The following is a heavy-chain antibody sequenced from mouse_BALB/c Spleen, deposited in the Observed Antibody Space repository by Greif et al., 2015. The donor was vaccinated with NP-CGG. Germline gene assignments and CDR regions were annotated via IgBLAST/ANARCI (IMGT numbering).Heavy chain of an antibody. CDR1: GYTFTSYD. V-gene: IGHV1-85*01. CDR2: IFPGDGST. D-gene: IGHD2-3*01. CDR3: ARSADGYWYFDV. J-gene: IGHJ1*01. Sequence: VMLVESEAELVKPGASVKLSCKASGYTFTSYDINWVRQRPEQGLEWIGWIFPGDGSTKYNEKFKGKATLTTDKSSSTAYMQLSRLTSEDSAVYFCARSADGYWYFDVWGAGTTVTVSS.